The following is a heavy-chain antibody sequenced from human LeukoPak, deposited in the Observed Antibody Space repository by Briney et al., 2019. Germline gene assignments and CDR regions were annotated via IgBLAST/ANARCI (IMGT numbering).Heavy chain of an antibody. CDR1: GFTFSTYG. CDR3: ASSGGGAAAGPTPFDY. D-gene: IGHD6-13*01. Sequence: PGRSLRLSCAASGFTFSTYGMHWVRQAPGKGLEWVAVMPYDGSNKYYADSVKGRFTISRDNSKNTLYLQMNSLRVEDAAVYYCASSGGGAAAGPTPFDYWGQGTLVTVSS. V-gene: IGHV3-30*03. J-gene: IGHJ4*02. CDR2: MPYDGSNK.